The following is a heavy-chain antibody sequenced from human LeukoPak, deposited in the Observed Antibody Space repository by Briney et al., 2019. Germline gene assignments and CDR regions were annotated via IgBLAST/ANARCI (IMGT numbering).Heavy chain of an antibody. CDR1: GGSFSGYY. J-gene: IGHJ4*02. CDR3: ARGIGYCSSTSCYVDY. Sequence: SETLSLTCAVYGGSFSGYYWSWIRQPPGKGLEWIGEINHSGSTNYNPSLKSRVTISVDPSKNPFSLKLSSVTAADPAVYYCARGIGYCSSTSCYVDYWGQGTLVTVSS. D-gene: IGHD2-2*01. CDR2: INHSGST. V-gene: IGHV4-34*01.